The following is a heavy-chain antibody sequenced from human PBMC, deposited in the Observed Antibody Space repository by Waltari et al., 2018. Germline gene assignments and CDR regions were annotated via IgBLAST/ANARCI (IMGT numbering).Heavy chain of an antibody. CDR2: IYHSGST. J-gene: IGHJ4*02. Sequence: QVQLQESGPGLVKPSETLSLTCTVSGYSISSGYYWGWIRQPPGKGLEWIGSIYHSGSTYYNQSLKSRVTISVDTSKNQFSLKLSSMTAADTAVYYCAKYSGYDFDYWGQGTLVTVSS. D-gene: IGHD5-12*01. V-gene: IGHV4-38-2*02. CDR1: GYSISSGYY. CDR3: AKYSGYDFDY.